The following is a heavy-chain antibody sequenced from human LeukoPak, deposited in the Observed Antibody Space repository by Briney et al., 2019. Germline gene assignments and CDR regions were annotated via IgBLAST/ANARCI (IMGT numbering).Heavy chain of an antibody. CDR1: GFTFSSYW. J-gene: IGHJ4*02. CDR3: ARGTTGQRYYFDY. D-gene: IGHD1-1*01. CDR2: LNSDGSST. V-gene: IGHV3-74*01. Sequence: QPGGSLRLSCAASGFTFSSYWMHWVRQAPGRGPVWVSRLNSDGSSTYFADSVKGRFTISRDNAKNTLYLQMNSLRAEDTAVYYCARGTTGQRYYFDYWGQGTLVTASS.